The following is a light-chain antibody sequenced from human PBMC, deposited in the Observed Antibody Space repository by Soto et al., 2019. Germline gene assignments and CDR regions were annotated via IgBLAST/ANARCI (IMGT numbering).Light chain of an antibody. V-gene: IGKV3D-20*02. J-gene: IGKJ5*01. CDR2: GAS. CDR1: QSVSSNY. Sequence: EIVLTQSPDTLSLSPGERATLSCRASQSVSSNYLAWYQQIPGQAPRPLIYGASSRIPGIPDRFSGSGSGTDFTLTITSLEPEDFAVYFCHQRYNWPRVTFGQGTRLEIK. CDR3: HQRYNWPRVT.